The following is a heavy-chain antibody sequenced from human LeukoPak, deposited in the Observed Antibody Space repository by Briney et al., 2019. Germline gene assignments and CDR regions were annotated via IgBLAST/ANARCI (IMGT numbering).Heavy chain of an antibody. D-gene: IGHD3-22*01. V-gene: IGHV3-7*01. J-gene: IGHJ4*02. CDR3: ARGQLDDIY. CDR1: GFTFRTYW. CDR2: IKPDGSEK. Sequence: PGGSLRLSCAASGFTFRTYWMSWVRQTPGKGLEWVAKIKPDGSEKSYVDSVKGRFTISRDNAKTSVYLQMNSLRVEDTAVYYCARGQLDDIYWGQGALVTVSS.